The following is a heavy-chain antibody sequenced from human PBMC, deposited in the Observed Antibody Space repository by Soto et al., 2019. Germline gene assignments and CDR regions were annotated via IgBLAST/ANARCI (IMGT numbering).Heavy chain of an antibody. V-gene: IGHV3-23*01. Sequence: RGSLRLSCAASGFTFSSYAMSWVRQAPGKGLEWVSAISGSGGSTYYADSVKGRFTISRDNSKNTLYLQMNSLRAEDTAVYYCAKDPPFGYYYYYGMDVWGQGTTVTVSS. CDR1: GFTFSSYA. CDR3: AKDPPFGYYYYYGMDV. D-gene: IGHD3-10*01. CDR2: ISGSGGST. J-gene: IGHJ6*02.